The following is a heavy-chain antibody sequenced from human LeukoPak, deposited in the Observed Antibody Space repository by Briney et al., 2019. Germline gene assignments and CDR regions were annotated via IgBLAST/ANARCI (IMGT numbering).Heavy chain of an antibody. CDR2: ISGSGGST. J-gene: IGHJ5*02. V-gene: IGHV3-23*01. Sequence: PGGSLRLSCAASGFTFSSYAMSWVRQAPGKGLEWVSAISGSGGSTYHADSVKGRFTISRDNSKNTLYLQMNSLRAEDTAVYYCAKGTDYYGSGSYFDPWGQGTLVTVSS. CDR1: GFTFSSYA. D-gene: IGHD3-10*01. CDR3: AKGTDYYGSGSYFDP.